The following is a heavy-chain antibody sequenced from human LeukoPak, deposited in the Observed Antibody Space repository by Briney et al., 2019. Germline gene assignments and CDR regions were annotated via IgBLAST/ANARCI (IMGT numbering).Heavy chain of an antibody. J-gene: IGHJ3*02. V-gene: IGHV3-48*03. CDR3: ARDNGALGYCSGGSCYDDAFDI. CDR2: ISSSGSTI. D-gene: IGHD2-15*01. Sequence: GGSLRLSCAASGFTFSSYEMNWVRQAPGKGLEWVSYISSSGSTIYYADSVKGRFTISRDNAKNSLYLQMNSLRAEDTAVYYCARDNGALGYCSGGSCYDDAFDIWGQGTMVTVSS. CDR1: GFTFSSYE.